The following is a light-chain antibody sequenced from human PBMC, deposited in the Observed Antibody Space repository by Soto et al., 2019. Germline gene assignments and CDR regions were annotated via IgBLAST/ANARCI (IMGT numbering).Light chain of an antibody. J-gene: IGLJ2*01. CDR2: RSD. CDR3: AAYTGNWNGPV. CDR1: SSTFANNY. Sequence: QSALTQPPSVSVTPGQRVSISCSGDSSTFANNYVHWYQQVPGAAPKLLIYRSDQRPSGVPERFSGSKSGTSASLTISGLRPEDEAQYYCAAYTGNWNGPVFGGGTKLTVL. V-gene: IGLV1-47*01.